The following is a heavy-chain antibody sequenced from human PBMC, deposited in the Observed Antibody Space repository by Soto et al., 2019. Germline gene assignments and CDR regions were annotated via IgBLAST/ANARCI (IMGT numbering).Heavy chain of an antibody. CDR2: IYYNDDR. Sequence: GSGPTLVNPTQTLTLTCTFSGFSFTTAGVAVGWIRQTPGGALEWLTLIYYNDDRRFSPSLKTRLTITGDTSKNQVVLSLTNVDPGDTATYFCAHSDGGYEIIYFDFWGQGIPATVSS. D-gene: IGHD5-12*01. CDR1: GFSFTTAGVA. J-gene: IGHJ4*02. CDR3: AHSDGGYEIIYFDF. V-gene: IGHV2-5*01.